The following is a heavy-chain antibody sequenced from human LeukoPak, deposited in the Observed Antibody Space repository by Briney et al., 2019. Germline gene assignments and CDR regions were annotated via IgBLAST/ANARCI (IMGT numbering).Heavy chain of an antibody. CDR3: AKASHYDNSGYQYYFDY. V-gene: IGHV3-23*01. J-gene: IGHJ4*02. D-gene: IGHD3-22*01. CDR2: ISGSGGST. CDR1: GFTFSSYA. Sequence: GGSLRLSGAASGFTFSSYAMSWVRQAPGKGLNWVSAISGSGGSTYYADSVKGRFTISRDNSKNTLYLQVNSLRAEDTAVYYCAKASHYDNSGYQYYFDYWGQGTLVTVSS.